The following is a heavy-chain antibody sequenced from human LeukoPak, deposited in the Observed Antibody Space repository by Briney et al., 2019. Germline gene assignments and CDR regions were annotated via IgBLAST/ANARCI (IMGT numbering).Heavy chain of an antibody. V-gene: IGHV3-7*01. J-gene: IGHJ3*02. CDR2: IKQDGSEK. Sequence: GGSLRLSCAASGFTFSSYWMSWVRQAPGKGLEWVANIKQDGSEKYYVDSVKGRFTISRDNAKNSLYLQMNSLRAEDTAVYYCARDRRWLQLVRRYDAFDIWGQGTMVTVSS. CDR1: GFTFSSYW. CDR3: ARDRRWLQLVRRYDAFDI. D-gene: IGHD5-24*01.